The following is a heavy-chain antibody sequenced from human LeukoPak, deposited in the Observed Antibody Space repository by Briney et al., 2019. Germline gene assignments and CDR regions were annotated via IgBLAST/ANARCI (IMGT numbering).Heavy chain of an antibody. CDR1: GGSISSYY. D-gene: IGHD6-13*01. V-gene: IGHV4-59*01. J-gene: IGHJ4*02. CDR2: IYYSGSA. CDR3: ARSGTWYVFDY. Sequence: SETLSLTCTVSGGSISSYYWSWIRQPPGKGLEWIGHIYYSGSANYNPSLKSRVTISLDTSKNQFSLKLSSVTAADTAMYYCARSGTWYVFDYWGQGTLVTVSP.